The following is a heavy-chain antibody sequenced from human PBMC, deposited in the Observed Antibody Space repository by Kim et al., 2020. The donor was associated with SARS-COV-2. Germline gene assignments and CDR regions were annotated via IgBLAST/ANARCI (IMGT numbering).Heavy chain of an antibody. CDR3: AGLWFRELFPGYYYMDV. J-gene: IGHJ6*03. CDR2: LIPIFGTA. V-gene: IGHV1-69*13. D-gene: IGHD3-10*01. Sequence: SVKVSCKASGGTFSSYAISWVRQAPGQGLEWMGGLIPIFGTANYAQKFQGRVTITADESTSTAYMEWSSLRSEDTAVYYCAGLWFRELFPGYYYMDVWGKGTTVTVSS. CDR1: GGTFSSYA.